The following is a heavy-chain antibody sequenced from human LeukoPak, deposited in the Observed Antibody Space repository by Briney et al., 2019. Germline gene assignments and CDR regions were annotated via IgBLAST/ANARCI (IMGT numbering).Heavy chain of an antibody. J-gene: IGHJ4*02. CDR2: IYSSGST. V-gene: IGHV4-39*01. CDR1: GGSISSSSYY. CDR3: ASNEWSGYYFDY. D-gene: IGHD3-3*01. Sequence: PSETLSLTCTVSGGSISSSSYYWGWIRQSPGQGLEWIGSIYSSGSTYYNPSLKSRVTISIDTSKNQLSLNMSSVTAADTALYFCASNEWSGYYFDYWGQGTLVTVSS.